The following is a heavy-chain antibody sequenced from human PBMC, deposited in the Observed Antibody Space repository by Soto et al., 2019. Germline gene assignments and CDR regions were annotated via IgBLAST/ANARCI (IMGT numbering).Heavy chain of an antibody. D-gene: IGHD2-15*01. J-gene: IGHJ4*02. CDR2: ISADNGNT. CDR3: ARDGCRGASCQFDY. V-gene: IGHV1-18*01. CDR1: GYTFNSYG. Sequence: ASVKVSCKASGYTFNSYGISWVRQAPGQGLEWMGWISADNGNTNYAQKFQGRVTMTTDTSTNTAYMGLRSLRSDDAAVYYCARDGCRGASCQFDYWGQGTLVTVSS.